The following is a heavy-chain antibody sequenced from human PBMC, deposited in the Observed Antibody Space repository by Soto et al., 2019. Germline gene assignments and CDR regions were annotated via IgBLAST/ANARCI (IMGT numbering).Heavy chain of an antibody. D-gene: IGHD2-2*01. Sequence: SVKLSCKDSGGTNSSNTLSWLRQAHGKGLEWMGRIIPILGIANYAQKFQGRVTITADKSTSTAYMELSSLRSEDTAVYYCARDLGWAAISSHWGSGSHWFDSWVQGSLVIVSS. CDR2: IIPILGIA. CDR1: GGTNSSNT. V-gene: IGHV1-69*04. CDR3: ARDLGWAAISSHWGSGSHWFDS. J-gene: IGHJ5*01.